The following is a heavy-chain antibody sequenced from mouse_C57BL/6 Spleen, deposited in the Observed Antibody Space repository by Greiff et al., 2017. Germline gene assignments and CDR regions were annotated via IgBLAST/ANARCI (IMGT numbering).Heavy chain of an antibody. CDR3: ASWDEGGSDY. CDR1: GYTFTSYW. CDR2: IHPNSGST. D-gene: IGHD4-1*01. Sequence: QVQLQQPGAELVKPGASVKLSCKASGYTFTSYWMHWVKQRPGQGLEWIGMIHPNSGSTNYNEKFKGKATLTVDKSSSTAYMQLSSLTSEASAVYYCASWDEGGSDYWGQGTTLTVSS. J-gene: IGHJ2*01. V-gene: IGHV1-64*01.